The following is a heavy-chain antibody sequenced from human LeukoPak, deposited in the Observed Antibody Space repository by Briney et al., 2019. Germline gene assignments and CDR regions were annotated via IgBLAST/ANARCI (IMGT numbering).Heavy chain of an antibody. Sequence: GGSLRLSCAASGFTFSSYAMAWVRQAPGKELEWVGNVKQDGSERNYVDSVKGRFTISRDSAKKSLYLQMNSLRAEDTAVYYCARDWGAYYHFFDYWGQGTLVTVSS. CDR3: ARDWGAYYHFFDY. D-gene: IGHD3-22*01. CDR2: VKQDGSER. CDR1: GFTFSSYA. V-gene: IGHV3-7*01. J-gene: IGHJ4*02.